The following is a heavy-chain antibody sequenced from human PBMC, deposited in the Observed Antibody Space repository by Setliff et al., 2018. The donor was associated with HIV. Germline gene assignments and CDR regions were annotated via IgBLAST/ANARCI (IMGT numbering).Heavy chain of an antibody. Sequence: KTSETLSLTCTVSGGSISGHYWNWNRQPAGGGLEWIGRIYTSGSTNYNPSLKSRVTMSVDTSKNQFSLKLNSVTAADTAMYYCARHPPYCSGGSCYRGRGYYFDYWGQGTLVTVSS. V-gene: IGHV4-4*07. CDR3: ARHPPYCSGGSCYRGRGYYFDY. CDR1: GGSISGHY. J-gene: IGHJ4*02. D-gene: IGHD2-15*01. CDR2: IYTSGST.